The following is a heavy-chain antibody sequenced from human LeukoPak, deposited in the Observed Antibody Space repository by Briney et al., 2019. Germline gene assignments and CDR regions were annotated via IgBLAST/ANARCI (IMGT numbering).Heavy chain of an antibody. V-gene: IGHV4-59*12. Sequence: SETLSLTCTVSGGSISSYYWSWIRQPPGKGLEWIGYIYYSGSTNYNPSLKSRVTISVDTSKNQFSLKLSSVTAADTAVYYCVILTVTTWYYGMDVWGQGTTVTVSS. CDR2: IYYSGST. D-gene: IGHD4-17*01. CDR1: GGSISSYY. J-gene: IGHJ6*02. CDR3: VILTVTTWYYGMDV.